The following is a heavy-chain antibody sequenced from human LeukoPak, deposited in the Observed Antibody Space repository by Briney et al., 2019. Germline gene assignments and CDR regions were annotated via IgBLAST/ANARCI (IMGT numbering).Heavy chain of an antibody. V-gene: IGHV1-2*02. D-gene: IGHD2-15*01. Sequence: ASVKVSCKASGYTFTGYYMHWVRQAPGQGLEWMGWINPNSGGTNYAQKFQGRVTMTRDTSISTAYMELSRLRSDDTAVYCCARSYCSGGSCYSFDYWGQGTLVTVSS. J-gene: IGHJ4*02. CDR3: ARSYCSGGSCYSFDY. CDR1: GYTFTGYY. CDR2: INPNSGGT.